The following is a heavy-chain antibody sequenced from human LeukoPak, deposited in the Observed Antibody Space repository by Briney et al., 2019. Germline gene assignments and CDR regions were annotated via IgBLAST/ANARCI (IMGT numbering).Heavy chain of an antibody. CDR1: GFTFSYYE. D-gene: IGHD6-19*01. Sequence: GGSLRLSCAASGFTFSYYEMIWVRQAPGKGLEWVSYIAGGSTTKNYADSVKGRFTISRDNAKNSLYLKMNSLRAEDTAIYYCARDGDIAVPTAPYYFDYWGQGILVTVSS. CDR2: IAGGSTTK. V-gene: IGHV3-48*03. J-gene: IGHJ4*02. CDR3: ARDGDIAVPTAPYYFDY.